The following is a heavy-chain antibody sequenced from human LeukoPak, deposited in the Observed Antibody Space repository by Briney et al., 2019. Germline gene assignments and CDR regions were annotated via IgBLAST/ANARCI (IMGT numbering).Heavy chain of an antibody. V-gene: IGHV1-46*01. D-gene: IGHD2-8*02. J-gene: IGHJ5*02. CDR3: ARDNSDGPDLYWWFDP. Sequence: GASVKVSCKASGFSFTSYYMHWVRQAPGQGLEWMGIINPSGDSTNYAQKFQGRVTVTRDTSTSTVYMELSSLRSEDTAFYYCARDNSDGPDLYWWFDPWGQGTLVTVSS. CDR2: INPSGDST. CDR1: GFSFTSYY.